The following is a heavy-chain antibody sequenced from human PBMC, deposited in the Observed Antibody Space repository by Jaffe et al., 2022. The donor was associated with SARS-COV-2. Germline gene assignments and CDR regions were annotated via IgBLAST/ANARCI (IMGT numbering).Heavy chain of an antibody. CDR3: AKDYYYGSGSLRYFDY. CDR1: GFPFHDYD. Sequence: EVQLVESGGVAVQPGGSLRLSCAASGFPFHDYDMHWVRQAPGKGLEWVSLISRDGFISYYADSVKGRFTISRDNSKSSLYLQMNSLTAEDTAFYYCAKDYYYGSGSLRYFDYWGQGTLVTVSS. D-gene: IGHD3-10*01. CDR2: ISRDGFIS. V-gene: IGHV3-43D*03. J-gene: IGHJ4*02.